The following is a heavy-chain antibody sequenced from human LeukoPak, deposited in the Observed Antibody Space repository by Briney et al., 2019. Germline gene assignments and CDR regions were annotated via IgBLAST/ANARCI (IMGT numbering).Heavy chain of an antibody. D-gene: IGHD6-13*01. CDR1: GVTFSSHG. J-gene: IGHJ4*02. V-gene: IGHV3-33*01. Sequence: GGSLRLSCAASGVTFSSHGMHWVRQGPGPGLERVAVIWDDGSKKYYADSVKGRFTISRDTSKKTLYLQMNSLRAEDTDVYYCARDHDIAAAGPYYWGQGTLVTVSS. CDR2: IWDDGSKK. CDR3: ARDHDIAAAGPYY.